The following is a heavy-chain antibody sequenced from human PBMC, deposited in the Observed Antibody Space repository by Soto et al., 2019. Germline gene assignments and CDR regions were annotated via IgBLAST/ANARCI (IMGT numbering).Heavy chain of an antibody. D-gene: IGHD1-26*01. V-gene: IGHV1-69*13. CDR3: ARVPVFRGGYLGFFDY. CDR1: GGTFSSYA. Sequence: SVKVSCKASGGTFSSYAISWVRQAPGQGLEWMGGIIPIFGTANYAQKFQGRVTITADESTSTAYMELSSLRSEDTAVYYCARVPVFRGGYLGFFDYWGQGPLVTVSS. J-gene: IGHJ4*02. CDR2: IIPIFGTA.